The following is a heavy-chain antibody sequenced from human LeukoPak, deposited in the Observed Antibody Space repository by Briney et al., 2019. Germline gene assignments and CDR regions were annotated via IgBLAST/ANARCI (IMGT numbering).Heavy chain of an antibody. J-gene: IGHJ5*02. CDR1: GGSFSGYY. V-gene: IGHV4-34*01. Sequence: SETLSLTCAVYGGSFSGYYWSWIRQPPGKGLEWIGETNHSGSTNYNPSLKSRVTISVDTSKNQFSLKLSSVTAADTAVYYCARENLSWFDPWGQGTLVTVSS. CDR2: TNHSGST. CDR3: ARENLSWFDP.